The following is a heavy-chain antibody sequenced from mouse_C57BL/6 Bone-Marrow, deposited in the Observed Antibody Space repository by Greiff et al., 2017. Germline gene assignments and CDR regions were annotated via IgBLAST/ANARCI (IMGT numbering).Heavy chain of an antibody. CDR1: GYTFTSYG. CDR2: IYPRSGNT. J-gene: IGHJ1*03. V-gene: IGHV1-81*01. Sequence: QVQLQQSGAELARPGASVKLSCKASGYTFTSYGISWVKQRTGQGLEWIGEIYPRSGNTYYNEKFKGKATLTADKSSSTAYMELRSLTSEDSAVYFCAGGEYYYGSSYWYFDVWGTGTTVTVSS. CDR3: AGGEYYYGSSYWYFDV. D-gene: IGHD1-1*01.